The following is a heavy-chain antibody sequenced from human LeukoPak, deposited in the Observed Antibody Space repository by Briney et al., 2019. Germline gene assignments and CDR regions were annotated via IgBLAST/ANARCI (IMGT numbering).Heavy chain of an antibody. CDR1: GYTFTSYA. CDR3: ASSGIVGATGGAFDI. V-gene: IGHV1-3*01. CDR2: INAGNGNT. Sequence: ASVKVSCKASGYTFTSYAMHWVRQAPGQRLEWMGWINAGNGNTKYSQKFQGRVTITRDTSASTAYMELSSLRSEDTAVYYCASSGIVGATGGAFDIRGQGTMVTVSS. D-gene: IGHD1-26*01. J-gene: IGHJ3*02.